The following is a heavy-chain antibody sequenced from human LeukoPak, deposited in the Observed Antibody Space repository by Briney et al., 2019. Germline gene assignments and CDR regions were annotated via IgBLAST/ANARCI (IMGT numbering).Heavy chain of an antibody. D-gene: IGHD5-24*01. V-gene: IGHV3-23*01. CDR3: AKDRDGYKRGYDY. Sequence: PGGSLRLSCAASGFTFSSYVMSWVRQAPGKGLEWVSAMSGGGGSIYYADSVKGRFTISRDKSKNTLYLQMNSLRAEDTAVYYCAKDRDGYKRGYDYWGQGIL. CDR2: MSGGGGSI. CDR1: GFTFSSYV. J-gene: IGHJ4*02.